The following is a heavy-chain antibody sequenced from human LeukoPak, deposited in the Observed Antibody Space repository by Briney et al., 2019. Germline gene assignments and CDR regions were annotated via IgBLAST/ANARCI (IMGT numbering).Heavy chain of an antibody. CDR1: GFTFSSYW. J-gene: IGHJ4*01. D-gene: IGHD3-10*01. CDR2: IKHDGSVK. V-gene: IGHV3-7*02. Sequence: TGGSLRLSCAASGFTFSSYWMSWVRQAPGKGLEWVANIKHDGSVKYYVDSVKGRFTISRDNAKNTLYLQMNSLRAEDTAMYYCARAVYYSNYLGYWGQGTLVTVSS. CDR3: ARAVYYSNYLGY.